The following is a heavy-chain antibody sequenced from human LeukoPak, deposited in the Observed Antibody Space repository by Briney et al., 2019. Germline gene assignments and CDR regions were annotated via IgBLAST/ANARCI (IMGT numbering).Heavy chain of an antibody. D-gene: IGHD2-15*01. CDR1: GYTFTSYD. J-gene: IGHJ6*02. CDR3: ARAYCSGGSCYSRYYYYGMDV. CDR2: MNPNSGKT. Sequence: ASVKVSYKASGYTFTSYDINWVRQAAGQGREWMGWMNPNSGKTGYEQKFQGRVTITRNTSISTAYMELSSRRSEDTAVYYCARAYCSGGSCYSRYYYYGMDVWGQGPTVALSS. V-gene: IGHV1-8*01.